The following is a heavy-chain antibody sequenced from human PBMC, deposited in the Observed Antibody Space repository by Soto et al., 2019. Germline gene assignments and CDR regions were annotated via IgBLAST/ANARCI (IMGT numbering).Heavy chain of an antibody. CDR1: GFTFSSYA. CDR3: AKARADKKYCSSTSCYTSAEYFQH. D-gene: IGHD2-2*01. Sequence: EVQLLESGGGLVQPGGSLRLSCAASGFTFSSYAMSWVRQAPGKGLEWVSAISGSGGSTYYADSVKGRFTISRDNSKNTLYLQMNSLRAEDTAVYYCAKARADKKYCSSTSCYTSAEYFQHWGQGTLVTVSS. CDR2: ISGSGGST. V-gene: IGHV3-23*01. J-gene: IGHJ1*01.